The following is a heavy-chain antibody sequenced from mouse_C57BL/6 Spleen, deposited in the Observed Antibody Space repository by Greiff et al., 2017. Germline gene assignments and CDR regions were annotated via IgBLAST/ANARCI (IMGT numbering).Heavy chain of an antibody. V-gene: IGHV2-5*01. CDR2: IWRGGST. CDR3: SKGGMVTTEVLAY. D-gene: IGHD2-2*01. CDR1: GFSLTSYG. J-gene: IGHJ3*01. Sequence: QVQLKQSGPGLVQPSQSLSITCTVSGFSLTSYGVHWVRQSPGKGLEWLGVIWRGGSTDDNAAFMSRLSITKDNSKSQVFFKMNSLQADDAAIYYCSKGGMVTTEVLAYWGQGTLVTVSA.